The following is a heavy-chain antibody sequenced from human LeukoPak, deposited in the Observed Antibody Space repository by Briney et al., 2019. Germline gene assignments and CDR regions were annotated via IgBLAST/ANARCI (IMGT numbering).Heavy chain of an antibody. CDR3: ARDLVTVTKGFDI. CDR1: ADSFSSHY. CDR2: ISYIGST. V-gene: IGHV4-59*11. D-gene: IGHD4-17*01. Sequence: SQTLSLTCAVSADSFSSHYWTWIRQPPGKGLEWIGYISYIGSTNSNPSLKSRVTISIDTSKNQFSRKLSSVTAADTAVYYCARDLVTVTKGFDIWGQGTMVSVSS. J-gene: IGHJ3*02.